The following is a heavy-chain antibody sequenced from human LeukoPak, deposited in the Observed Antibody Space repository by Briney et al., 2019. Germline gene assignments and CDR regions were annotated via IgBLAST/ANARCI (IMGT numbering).Heavy chain of an antibody. D-gene: IGHD2-2*01. CDR3: ARKAGYCSSTSCSHYWYFDL. V-gene: IGHV4-34*01. CDR1: GGSFSGYY. J-gene: IGHJ2*01. CDR2: INHSGST. Sequence: SETLSLTCAVYGGSFSGYYWSWIRQPPGKGLEWIGEINHSGSTNYNPSLKSRVTISVDTSKNQFSLKLSSATAADTAVYYCARKAGYCSSTSCSHYWYFDLWGRGTLVTVSS.